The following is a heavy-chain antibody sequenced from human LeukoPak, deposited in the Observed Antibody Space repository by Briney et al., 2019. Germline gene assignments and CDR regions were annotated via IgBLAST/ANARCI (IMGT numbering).Heavy chain of an antibody. Sequence: GGSLRLSCAASGFTFSSYGMHWVRQAPGKGLEWVAVIWYDGSNKYYADSVKGRFTISRDNSKNTLYLQMNSLRAEDTAVYYCAKDQGTAVAGHHFDYWGQGTLVTVSS. CDR1: GFTFSSYG. CDR3: AKDQGTAVAGHHFDY. V-gene: IGHV3-33*06. CDR2: IWYDGSNK. D-gene: IGHD6-19*01. J-gene: IGHJ4*02.